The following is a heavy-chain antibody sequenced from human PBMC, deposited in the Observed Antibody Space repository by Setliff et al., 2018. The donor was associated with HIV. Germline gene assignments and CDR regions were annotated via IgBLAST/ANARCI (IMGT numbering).Heavy chain of an antibody. CDR3: ARKGD. Sequence: GSLRLSCAASGFTFSNYWMNWVRQAPGKGLEWVSYINSYGSSTYYADSVKGRFTISRDNAKNSLYLQMNSLRAEDTAVYYCARKGDWGQGTLVTVSS. V-gene: IGHV3-48*04. CDR1: GFTFSNYW. J-gene: IGHJ4*02. CDR2: INSYGSST.